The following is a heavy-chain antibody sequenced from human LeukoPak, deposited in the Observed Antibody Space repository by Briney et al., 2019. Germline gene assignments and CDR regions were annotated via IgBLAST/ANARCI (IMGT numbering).Heavy chain of an antibody. Sequence: SVKVSCKASGYTFTDYYLHWVRQAPGQGLEWMGWINLDSGGTNYAQNFQGRVTMTRDTSISTAYIELSRLRSDDTAVYYCARPFIETPSLGALDYWGQGTLVTVS. D-gene: IGHD4-23*01. CDR3: ARPFIETPSLGALDY. CDR2: INLDSGGT. V-gene: IGHV1-2*02. CDR1: GYTFTDYY. J-gene: IGHJ4*02.